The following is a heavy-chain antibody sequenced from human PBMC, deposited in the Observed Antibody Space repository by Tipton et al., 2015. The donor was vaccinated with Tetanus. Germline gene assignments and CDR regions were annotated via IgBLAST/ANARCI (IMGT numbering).Heavy chain of an antibody. CDR3: ARDQARGSRGWNYFDY. CDR2: IHNSGST. J-gene: IGHJ4*02. Sequence: GLVKPSQTLSLTCTVSGGSISSGGYYWSWIRQHPGKGLEWIGDIHNSGSTYYNPSLKSRVTILVDTTKNQFSLKLKSVTAADTAVYYCARDQARGSRGWNYFDYWGQGSLVTVSS. CDR1: GGSISSGGYY. D-gene: IGHD1-26*01. V-gene: IGHV4-31*03.